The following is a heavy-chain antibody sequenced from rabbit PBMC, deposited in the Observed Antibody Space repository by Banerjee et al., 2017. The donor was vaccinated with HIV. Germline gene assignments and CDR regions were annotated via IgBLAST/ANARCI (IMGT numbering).Heavy chain of an antibody. CDR3: ARESSGWGVFFNL. J-gene: IGHJ4*01. V-gene: IGHV1S40*01. Sequence: QSLEESGGDLVKPGASLTLTCTASGFSLSIYEMCWVRQAPGKGLEWIACSYATSSGTTYYANWAKGRFTISKTSSTTVTLQMTSLTVADTATYFCARESSGWGVFFNLWGPGTLVTVS. CDR2: SYATSSGTT. CDR1: GFSLSIYE. D-gene: IGHD4-1*01.